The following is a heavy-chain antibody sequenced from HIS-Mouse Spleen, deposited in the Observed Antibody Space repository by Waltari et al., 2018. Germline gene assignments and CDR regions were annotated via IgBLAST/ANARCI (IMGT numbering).Heavy chain of an antibody. J-gene: IGHJ3*02. CDR3: ARDMVALGIDAFDI. D-gene: IGHD7-27*01. CDR1: GYTFTGYY. Sequence: QVQLVQSGAEVKKPGASVKVYCKASGYTFTGYYIHWVRQAPGQGLEWMGWINPNSGGTNYAQKFQGRVTMTRDTSINTAYMELSRLRSDDTAVYYCARDMVALGIDAFDIWGQGTMVTVSS. CDR2: INPNSGGT. V-gene: IGHV1-2*02.